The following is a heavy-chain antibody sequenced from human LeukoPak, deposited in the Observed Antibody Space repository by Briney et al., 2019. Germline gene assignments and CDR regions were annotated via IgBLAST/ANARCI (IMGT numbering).Heavy chain of an antibody. V-gene: IGHV3-23*01. CDR1: GFKFSDAA. J-gene: IGHJ4*01. Sequence: GGSLRLSCAASGFKFSDAAMSWVCQAPGKGLEWVSSITATGDDTHSADSLRGRFTISRDNSKNTLYLEMNSLRAEDTVVYYCAKTPLRYFDWFLRKRFFFDYWGHGTLVTVSS. D-gene: IGHD3-9*01. CDR3: AKTPLRYFDWFLRKRFFFDY. CDR2: ITATGDDT.